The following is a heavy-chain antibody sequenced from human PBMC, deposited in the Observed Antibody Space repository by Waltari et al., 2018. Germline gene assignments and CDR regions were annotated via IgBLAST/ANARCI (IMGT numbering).Heavy chain of an antibody. V-gene: IGHV4-39*01. CDR1: GGSISSRSYY. CDR2: IYYSGST. J-gene: IGHJ4*02. D-gene: IGHD6-13*01. Sequence: QLQLQESGPGLVKPSETLSLTCTVSGGSISSRSYYWGWIRQPPGKGLEWIGSIYYSGSTYYNPSLKSRVTISVDTSKNQFSLKLSSVTAADTAVYYCARLSSSSWYADYWGQGTLVTVSS. CDR3: ARLSSSSWYADY.